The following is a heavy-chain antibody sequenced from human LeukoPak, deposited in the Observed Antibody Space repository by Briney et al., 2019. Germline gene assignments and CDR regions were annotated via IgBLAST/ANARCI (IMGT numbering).Heavy chain of an antibody. CDR2: LSYDGSNK. V-gene: IGHV3-30*18. D-gene: IGHD2-8*01. CDR3: AKSLNFDN. CDR1: GFTFSSYG. J-gene: IGHJ5*02. Sequence: GGSLRLSCAASGFTFSSYGMHWVRQASGKGPEWLTFLSYDGSNKYYADSVRGRFTISRDTSKNTLYLQMNSLRVEDTAVYFCAKSLNFDNWGQGTLVTVSS.